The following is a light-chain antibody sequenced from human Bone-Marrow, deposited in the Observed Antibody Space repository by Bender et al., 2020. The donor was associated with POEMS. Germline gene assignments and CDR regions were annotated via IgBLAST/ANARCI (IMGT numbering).Light chain of an antibody. CDR3: AAWDDNLKGWV. V-gene: IGLV1-44*01. CDR1: SSNIGAHA. Sequence: QSVLTQPPSASGTPGQRVTISCSGGSSNIGAHAVNWYQHLPGTAPKLLIYSSHRRPSEVPDRFSGSKSVTSASLAISGLQPEDEARYYCAAWDDNLKGWVFGGGTQLTVL. CDR2: SSH. J-gene: IGLJ3*02.